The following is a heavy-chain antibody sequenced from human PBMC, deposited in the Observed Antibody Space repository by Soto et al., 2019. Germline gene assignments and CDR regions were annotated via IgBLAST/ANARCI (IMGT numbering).Heavy chain of an antibody. CDR1: GYTFTLYG. CDR2: ISAYNGNT. Sequence: ASVKVSCKASGYTFTLYGISWVRQAPGQGLEWMGWISAYNGNTNYAQKLQGRVTMTTDTSTSTAYMELRSLRSEDTAVYYCARDSGSSWYHNYFDYWGQGTLVTVSS. J-gene: IGHJ4*02. CDR3: ARDSGSSWYHNYFDY. D-gene: IGHD6-13*01. V-gene: IGHV1-18*01.